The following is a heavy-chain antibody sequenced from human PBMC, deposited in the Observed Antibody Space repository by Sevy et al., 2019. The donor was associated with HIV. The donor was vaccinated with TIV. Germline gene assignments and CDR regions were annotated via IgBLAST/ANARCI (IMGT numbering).Heavy chain of an antibody. J-gene: IGHJ6*02. D-gene: IGHD5-18*01. CDR1: GFTFSSYG. Sequence: GGSLRLSCAASGFTFSSYGMHWVRRAPGKGLEWVALTWYDGSTKFYADSVKGRFNISRDNSKNILSLQRNSLRADDTAVYYCARVRSTYVDTNHYYAMDVWGQGTTVTVSS. CDR2: TWYDGSTK. V-gene: IGHV3-33*01. CDR3: ARVRSTYVDTNHYYAMDV.